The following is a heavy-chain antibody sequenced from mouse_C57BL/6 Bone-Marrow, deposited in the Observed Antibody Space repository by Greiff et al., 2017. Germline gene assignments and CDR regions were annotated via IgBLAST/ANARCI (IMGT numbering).Heavy chain of an antibody. J-gene: IGHJ2*01. CDR3: ARSFGTDY. D-gene: IGHD2-14*01. CDR2: IDPSDSYT. V-gene: IGHV1-59*01. CDR1: GYTFTSSW. Sequence: QVQLQQPGAELVRPGTSVKLSCKASGYTFTSSWMHWVKQRPGQGLEWIGVIDPSDSYTNYNQKFKGKATLTVYTSSSTAYMQRSSLTADDSAVYYCARSFGTDYWGQGTTLTGSS.